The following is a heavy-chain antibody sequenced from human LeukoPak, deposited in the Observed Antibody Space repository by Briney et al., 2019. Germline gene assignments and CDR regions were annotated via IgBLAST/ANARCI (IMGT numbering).Heavy chain of an antibody. V-gene: IGHV4-39*01. D-gene: IGHD7-27*01. CDR2: IFHTGRT. CDR3: ATQLGFSYFDAFDI. Sequence: SETLSLTCIVSGGFISSSPYYWGWIRQPPGKGLECIGYIFHTGRTYDNPSLKSRVTISVDTSKNQFSLKLSSVTAADTAVYYCATQLGFSYFDAFDIWGQGTMVTVSS. CDR1: GGFISSSPYY. J-gene: IGHJ3*02.